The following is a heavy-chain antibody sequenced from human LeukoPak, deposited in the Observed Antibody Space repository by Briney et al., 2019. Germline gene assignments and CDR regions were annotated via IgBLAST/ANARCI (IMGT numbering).Heavy chain of an antibody. CDR1: GFTFDDYA. CDR2: ISWDSGSI. V-gene: IGHV3-9*01. D-gene: IGHD2-8*01. J-gene: IGHJ4*02. CDR3: AKDRDGYFDY. Sequence: GGSLSLSCAASGFTFDDYAMHWVRQAPGKGLEWVSGISWDSGSIGYADSVKGRFTISRDNAKNSLYLQMNSLRAEDTALYYCAKDRDGYFDYWGQGTLVTVSS.